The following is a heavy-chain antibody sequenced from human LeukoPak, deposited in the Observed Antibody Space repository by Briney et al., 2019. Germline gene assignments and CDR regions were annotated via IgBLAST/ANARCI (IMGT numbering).Heavy chain of an antibody. Sequence: SETLSLTCTVSGGSISSSSYYWGWIRQPPGKGLEWIGSIYHSGSTYYNPSFKSRVTISVDTSKNQFSLKLSSVTAADTAVYYCARVRIVGATDHFDYWGQGTLVTVSS. CDR1: GGSISSSSYY. D-gene: IGHD1-26*01. J-gene: IGHJ4*02. CDR3: ARVRIVGATDHFDY. CDR2: IYHSGST. V-gene: IGHV4-39*07.